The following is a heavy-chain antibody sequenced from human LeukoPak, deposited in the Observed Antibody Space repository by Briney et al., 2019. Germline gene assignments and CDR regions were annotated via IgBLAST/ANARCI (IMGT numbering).Heavy chain of an antibody. CDR3: ARDRGIAAADSFGP. D-gene: IGHD6-13*01. CDR2: ISGYSGET. V-gene: IGHV1-18*01. J-gene: IGHJ5*02. Sequence: ASVKVSCKASGYTYTTYGISWVRQAPGQGLEWMGWISGYSGETNYAQKFQGRVTMTSDSSTRTVYMELRSLRSDDTAVYYCARDRGIAAADSFGPWGQGTLVTVSS. CDR1: GYTYTTYG.